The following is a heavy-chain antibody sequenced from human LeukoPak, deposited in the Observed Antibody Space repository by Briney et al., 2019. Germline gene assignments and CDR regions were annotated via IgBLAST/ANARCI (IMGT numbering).Heavy chain of an antibody. CDR2: IYYNGGT. CDR1: GGSVSTYY. D-gene: IGHD6-13*01. Sequence: PSETLSLTCTFSGGSVSTYYWSWIRQPPGKGLEWLGHIYYNGGTNYNPSLKSRVSVSIDTSKNQFSLKLSSVTAADTAVYYCATQQLVVRRYFDYWGQGTLVTVSS. CDR3: ATQQLVVRRYFDY. J-gene: IGHJ4*02. V-gene: IGHV4-59*08.